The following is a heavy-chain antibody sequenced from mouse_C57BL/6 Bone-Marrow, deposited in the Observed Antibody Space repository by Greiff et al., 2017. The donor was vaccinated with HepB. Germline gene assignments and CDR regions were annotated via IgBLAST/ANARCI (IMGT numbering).Heavy chain of an antibody. V-gene: IGHV1-55*01. CDR2: IYPGSGST. CDR1: GYTFTSYW. Sequence: VQLQQPGAELVKPGASVKMSCKASGYTFTSYWITWVKQRPGQGLEWIGDIYPGSGSTNYNEKFKSKATLTVDTSSSTAYMQLSSLTSEDSAVYYCARGGTTVVATRFAYWGQGTLVTVSA. J-gene: IGHJ3*01. CDR3: ARGGTTVVATRFAY. D-gene: IGHD1-1*01.